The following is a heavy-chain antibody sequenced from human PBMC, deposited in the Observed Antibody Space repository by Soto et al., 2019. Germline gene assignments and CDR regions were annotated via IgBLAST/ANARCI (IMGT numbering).Heavy chain of an antibody. CDR3: AKGPEYDILTGCDY. J-gene: IGHJ4*02. CDR1: GFTFSLSA. V-gene: IGHV3-23*01. CDR2: ISGGGGST. D-gene: IGHD3-9*01. Sequence: EGQLLESGGGFVQPGESLRLSCAASGFTFSLSAMSWVRQAPGRGLEWVSSISGGGGSTEYADSVKGRFTISRDNSKDTVHLQMNSLRAEDTAVYYCAKGPEYDILTGCDYWGQGALVTVSS.